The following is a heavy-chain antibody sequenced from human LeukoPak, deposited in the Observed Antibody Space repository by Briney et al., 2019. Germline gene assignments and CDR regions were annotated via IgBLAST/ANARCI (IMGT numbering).Heavy chain of an antibody. J-gene: IGHJ4*02. V-gene: IGHV4-34*01. D-gene: IGHD3-22*01. Sequence: SETLSLTCAVYGGSFSGYYWSWIRQPPGKGLEWIGEINHSGSTNYNPSLKSRVTISVDTSKNQFSLKLSSVTAADTAVYYCARALIGSVPDYWGQGTLVTVSS. CDR1: GGSFSGYY. CDR2: INHSGST. CDR3: ARALIGSVPDY.